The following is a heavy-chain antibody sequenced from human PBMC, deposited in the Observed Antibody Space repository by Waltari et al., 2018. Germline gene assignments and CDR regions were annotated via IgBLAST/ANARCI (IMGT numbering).Heavy chain of an antibody. J-gene: IGHJ6*03. Sequence: EVQLVESGGGLVQPGGSLRLSCAASGFTFSSYAMSWVRQAPGQGLEWVSAISGSGGSTYYADSVKGRFTISRDNSKNTLYLQMNSLRAEDTAVYYCAKGGCGGTSCSYYYYYYYMDVWGKGTTVTVSS. D-gene: IGHD2-2*01. V-gene: IGHV3-23*04. CDR1: GFTFSSYA. CDR3: AKGGCGGTSCSYYYYYYYMDV. CDR2: ISGSGGST.